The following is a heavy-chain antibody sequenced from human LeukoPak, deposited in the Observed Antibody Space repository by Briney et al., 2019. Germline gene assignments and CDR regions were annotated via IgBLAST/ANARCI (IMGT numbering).Heavy chain of an antibody. CDR1: GGSISSSSYY. Sequence: SETLSLTCTVSGGSISSSSYYWGWIRQPPGKGLEWIGSIYYSGSTYYNPSLKSRVTISVDTSKNQFSLKLSSVTAADTAVYYCARGLREQHDAFDIWGQGTIVTVSS. V-gene: IGHV4-39*07. D-gene: IGHD1/OR15-1a*01. J-gene: IGHJ3*02. CDR3: ARGLREQHDAFDI. CDR2: IYYSGST.